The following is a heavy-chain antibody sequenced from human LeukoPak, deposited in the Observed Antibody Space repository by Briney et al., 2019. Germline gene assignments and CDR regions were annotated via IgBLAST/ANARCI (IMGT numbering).Heavy chain of an antibody. CDR1: GFTFSDYY. J-gene: IGHJ3*02. V-gene: IGHV3-11*01. CDR2: ISSSGSTI. Sequence: GGSLRLSCAASGFTFSDYYMSWIRQAPGKGLEWVSYISSSGSTIYYADSVKGRFTISRDDAKNSLYLQMNSLRAEDTAVYYCARDGIAARLAFDIWGQGTMDTVSS. D-gene: IGHD6-6*01. CDR3: ARDGIAARLAFDI.